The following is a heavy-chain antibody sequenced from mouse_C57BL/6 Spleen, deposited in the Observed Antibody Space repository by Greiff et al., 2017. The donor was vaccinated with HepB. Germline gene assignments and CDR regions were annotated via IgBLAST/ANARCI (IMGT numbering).Heavy chain of an antibody. CDR1: GYAFSSSW. J-gene: IGHJ4*01. D-gene: IGHD2-2*01. Sequence: QVQLKQSGPELVKPGASVKISCKASGYAFSSSWMNWVKQRPGKGLEWIGRIYPGDGDTNYNGKFKGKATLTADKSSSTAYMQLSSLTSEDSAVYFCARGNYGYAHAMDYWGQGTSVTVSS. CDR3: ARGNYGYAHAMDY. V-gene: IGHV1-82*01. CDR2: IYPGDGDT.